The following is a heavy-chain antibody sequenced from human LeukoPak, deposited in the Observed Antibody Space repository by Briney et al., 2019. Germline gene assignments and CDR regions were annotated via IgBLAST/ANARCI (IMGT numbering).Heavy chain of an antibody. Sequence: PSETLSLTCTVSGGSISSGDYYWSWIRQPPGKGLEWIGYIYYSGSTNYNPSLKSRVTISVDTSKNQFSLKLSSVTAADTAVYYCASQGVAAAGTYYYGMDVWGQGTTVTVSS. CDR3: ASQGVAAAGTYYYGMDV. J-gene: IGHJ6*02. V-gene: IGHV4-61*08. CDR2: IYYSGST. CDR1: GGSISSGDYY. D-gene: IGHD6-13*01.